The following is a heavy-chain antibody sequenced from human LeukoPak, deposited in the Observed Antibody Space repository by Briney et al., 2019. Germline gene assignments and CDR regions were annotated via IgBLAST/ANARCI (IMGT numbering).Heavy chain of an antibody. CDR1: GFTVSNNY. CDR2: IYSGSST. CDR3: ATGTHPGN. V-gene: IGHV3-66*01. D-gene: IGHD1-26*01. J-gene: IGHJ4*02. Sequence: GGSLRLSCAASGFTVSNNYMSWDRQAPGKCLEWIAVIYSGSSTFHADSVTCRFISSRDNSKNTLYLQMNSLRVEDTAVYYCATGTHPGNWGQGTLVTVSS.